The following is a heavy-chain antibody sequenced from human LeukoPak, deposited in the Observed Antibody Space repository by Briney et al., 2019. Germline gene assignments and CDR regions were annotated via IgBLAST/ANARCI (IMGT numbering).Heavy chain of an antibody. CDR3: AKDRNRLDYYYGSGSYYLDY. CDR2: IRYDGSNK. J-gene: IGHJ4*02. Sequence: PGGSLRLSCAASGFTFSSYGMHWVRQAPGKGLEWVAFIRYDGSNKYYADSVKGRFTISRDNSKNTLYLQMNSLRAEDTAVYYCAKDRNRLDYYYGSGSYYLDYWGQGTLVTVSS. CDR1: GFTFSSYG. D-gene: IGHD3-10*01. V-gene: IGHV3-30*02.